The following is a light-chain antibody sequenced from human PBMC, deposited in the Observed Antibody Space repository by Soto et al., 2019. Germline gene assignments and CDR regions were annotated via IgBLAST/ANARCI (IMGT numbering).Light chain of an antibody. Sequence: DIQMTQSPSTLSASVGDRVTITCRASQSISSWLAWYQPKPGKAPKLLIYDASSLESGVPSRFSGSGSGTEFTLTISSLQPDDFATYYCQQYNTVRTFGQGTKVEIK. CDR1: QSISSW. CDR3: QQYNTVRT. J-gene: IGKJ1*01. V-gene: IGKV1-5*01. CDR2: DAS.